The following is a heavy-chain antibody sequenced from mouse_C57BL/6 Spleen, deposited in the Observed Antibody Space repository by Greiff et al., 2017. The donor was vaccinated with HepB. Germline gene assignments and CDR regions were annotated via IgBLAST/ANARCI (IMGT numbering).Heavy chain of an antibody. CDR1: GYTFTDYN. CDR2: INPNNGGT. CDR3: ARGNYYGSHYYAMDY. D-gene: IGHD1-1*01. J-gene: IGHJ4*01. V-gene: IGHV1-22*01. Sequence: SGPELVKPGASVKMSCKASGYTFTDYNMHWVKQSHGKSLEWIGYINPNNGGTSYNQKFKGKATLTVNKSSSTAYMELRSLTSEDSAVYYCARGNYYGSHYYAMDYWGQGTSVTVSS.